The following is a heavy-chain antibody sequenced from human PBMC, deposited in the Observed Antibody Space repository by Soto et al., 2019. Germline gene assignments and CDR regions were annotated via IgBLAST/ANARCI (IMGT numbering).Heavy chain of an antibody. J-gene: IGHJ4*02. CDR2: ISYDGSNK. D-gene: IGHD2-2*01. V-gene: IGHV3-30*18. CDR3: AKGLSRRFLVVPADLFDH. CDR1: GFNFISYG. Sequence: PGGSLRLSSTASGFNFISYGMHWVRQAPGKGLEWVAVISYDGSNKYYADSVKGRFTISRDNSKNTLYLQMNSLRAEDTAVYYCAKGLSRRFLVVPADLFDHWGQGTLVTVSS.